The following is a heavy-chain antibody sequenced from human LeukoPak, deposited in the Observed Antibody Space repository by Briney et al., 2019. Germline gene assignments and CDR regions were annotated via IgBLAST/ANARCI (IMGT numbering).Heavy chain of an antibody. Sequence: QGLEWLGWITTGDGNTKYSQNFQGRVTITRDTSASTAYMELSSLRSEDTAVYYCVRQGGDPWGQGTLVTVSS. V-gene: IGHV1-3*04. CDR3: VRQGGDP. CDR2: ITTGDGNT. D-gene: IGHD3-16*01. J-gene: IGHJ5*02.